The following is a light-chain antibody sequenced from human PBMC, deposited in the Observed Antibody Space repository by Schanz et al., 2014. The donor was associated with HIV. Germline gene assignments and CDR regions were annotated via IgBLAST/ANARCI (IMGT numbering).Light chain of an antibody. CDR3: QHYFSAPPGMFT. CDR2: GAS. CDR1: QSVGNY. Sequence: EIVLTQSPATLSLSPGERATLSCRASQSVGNYLAWYQQKPGQAPRLLIYGASSRATGIPDRFSGSGSGTDFTLTISRPEPEDSAVYYCQHYFSAPPGMFTFGQGTKLEI. V-gene: IGKV3-20*01. J-gene: IGKJ2*01.